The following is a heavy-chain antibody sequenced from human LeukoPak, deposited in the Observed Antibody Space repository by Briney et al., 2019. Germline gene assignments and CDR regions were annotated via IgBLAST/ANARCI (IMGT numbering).Heavy chain of an antibody. V-gene: IGHV4-34*01. CDR1: GGSFSGYY. J-gene: IGHJ2*01. CDR3: ARDPTWGYFDL. D-gene: IGHD7-27*01. CDR2: INHSGST. Sequence: SETLSLTCAVYGGSFSGYYWSWIRQPPGKGLEWIGEINHSGSTNYNPSLKSRVTISVDTSKNQFSLKLSSVTAADTAVYYCARDPTWGYFDLWGRGTLVTVSS.